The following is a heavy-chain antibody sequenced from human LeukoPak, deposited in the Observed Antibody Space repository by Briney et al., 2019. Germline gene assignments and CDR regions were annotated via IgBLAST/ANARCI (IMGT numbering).Heavy chain of an antibody. J-gene: IGHJ6*03. V-gene: IGHV4-30-2*01. Sequence: PSQTLSLTCTVSGGSISGGGYYWSWIRQPPGKDLEWIGYIYHSGSTYYNPSLKSRVTISVDRSKNQFSLKLSSVTAADTAVYYCAREIIVVDYGDKNYYYYYMDVWGKGTTVTVSS. D-gene: IGHD2-2*01. CDR2: IYHSGST. CDR1: GGSISGGGYY. CDR3: AREIIVVDYGDKNYYYYYMDV.